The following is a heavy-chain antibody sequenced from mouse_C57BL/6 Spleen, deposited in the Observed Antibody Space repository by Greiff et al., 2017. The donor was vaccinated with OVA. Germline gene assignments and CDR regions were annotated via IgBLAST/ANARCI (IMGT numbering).Heavy chain of an antibody. D-gene: IGHD2-2*01. J-gene: IGHJ1*03. CDR3: AREDPLGYGYDRNFDV. V-gene: IGHV1-39*01. Sequence: LVESGPELVKPGASVKISCKASGYSFTDYNMNWVKQSHGKSLEWIGVINPNYGTTSYNQKFKGKATLTVDQSSSTAYLQINSLTSEDSEVYYSAREDPLGYGYDRNFDVWGTGTTVTVSS. CDR1: GYSFTDYN. CDR2: INPNYGTT.